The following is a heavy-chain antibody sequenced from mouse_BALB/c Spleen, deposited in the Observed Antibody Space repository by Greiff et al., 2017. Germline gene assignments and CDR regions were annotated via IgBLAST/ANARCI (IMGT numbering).Heavy chain of an antibody. Sequence: EVQLQQSGPELVKPGASVKIPCKASGYTFTDYNMDWVKQSHGKSLEWIGDINPNNGGTIYNQKFKGKATLTVDKSSSTAYMELRSLTSEDSAVYYCAKGYYGSRGFDYWGQGTTLTVSS. V-gene: IGHV1-18*01. CDR1: GYTFTDYN. CDR3: AKGYYGSRGFDY. D-gene: IGHD1-1*01. CDR2: INPNNGGT. J-gene: IGHJ2*01.